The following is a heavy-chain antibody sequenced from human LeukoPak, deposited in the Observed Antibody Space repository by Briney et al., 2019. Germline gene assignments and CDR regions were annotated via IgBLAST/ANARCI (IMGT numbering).Heavy chain of an antibody. D-gene: IGHD1-26*01. V-gene: IGHV4-59*08. J-gene: IGHJ4*02. CDR1: GGSISSYY. CDR2: IYYSGST. CDR3: ASVSGSYGDYFDY. Sequence: SSETLSLTCTVSGGSISSYYWSWIRQPPGKGLEWIGYIYYSGSTNYNPSLKSRVTISVDTSKNQFSLKLSSVTAADTAVYYCASVSGSYGDYFDYWGQGTLVTVSS.